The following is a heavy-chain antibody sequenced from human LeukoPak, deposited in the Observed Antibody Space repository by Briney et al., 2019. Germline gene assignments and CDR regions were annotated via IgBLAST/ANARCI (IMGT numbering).Heavy chain of an antibody. CDR2: IVSNGDST. CDR1: GFTFSSYG. J-gene: IGHJ6*02. CDR3: VNPGWYYDSSGYSYYYGMDV. D-gene: IGHD3-22*01. Sequence: PGRSLRLSCEASGFTFSSYGMHWVRQAPGKGLEYVSAIVSNGDSTYYADSVKGRFTISRDNAKNTLYLQMSSLRPDDTAVYYCVNPGWYYDSSGYSYYYGMDVWGQGTTVTVSS. V-gene: IGHV3-64D*09.